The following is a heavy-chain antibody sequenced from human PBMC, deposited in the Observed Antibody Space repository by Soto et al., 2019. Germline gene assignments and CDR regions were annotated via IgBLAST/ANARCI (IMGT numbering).Heavy chain of an antibody. CDR3: AKDLGYRAYYYDSSGSLSPSDY. J-gene: IGHJ4*02. CDR2: ISYDGSNK. D-gene: IGHD3-22*01. Sequence: PGGSLRLSCAASGFTFSSYGMHWVRQAPGKGLEWVAVISYDGSNKYYADSVKGRFTISRDNSKNTLYLQMNSLRAEDTVVYYCAKDLGYRAYYYDSSGSLSPSDYWGQGT. V-gene: IGHV3-30*18. CDR1: GFTFSSYG.